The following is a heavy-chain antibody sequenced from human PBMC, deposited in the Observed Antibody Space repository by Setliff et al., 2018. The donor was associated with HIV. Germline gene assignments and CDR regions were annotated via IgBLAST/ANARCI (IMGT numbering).Heavy chain of an antibody. CDR3: ARGATLLPGYSDRWEYFYMDV. J-gene: IGHJ6*03. CDR2: INHSGST. CDR1: GGSFSEYY. D-gene: IGHD5-12*01. V-gene: IGHV4-34*01. Sequence: SETLSLTCAVYGGSFSEYYWSWIRQSPGKGLEWMGEINHSGSTHYNPPLKSRATISVDTSQNQFSLRLNSVTAADTAIYYCARGATLLPGYSDRWEYFYMDVWGKGTTVTVSS.